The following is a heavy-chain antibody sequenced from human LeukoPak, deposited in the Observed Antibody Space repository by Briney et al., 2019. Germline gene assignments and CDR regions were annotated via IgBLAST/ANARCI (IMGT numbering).Heavy chain of an antibody. CDR3: AREGYRYVPGDY. V-gene: IGHV4-39*02. D-gene: IGHD5-18*01. J-gene: IGHJ4*02. CDR2: IHYNGGT. CDR1: GGSVSSSGYY. Sequence: SETLSLTCTVSGGSVSSSGYYWGWIRQPPGKGLEWIGTIHYNGGTYYNPSLKGRVTISIDTSKNRFSLQLSSVAAADTAVYYCAREGYRYVPGDYWGQGTLVTVSS.